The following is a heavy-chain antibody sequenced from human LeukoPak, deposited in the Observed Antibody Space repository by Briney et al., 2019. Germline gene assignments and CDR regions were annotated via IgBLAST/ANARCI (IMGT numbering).Heavy chain of an antibody. J-gene: IGHJ2*01. CDR2: ITHSGSP. V-gene: IGHV4-34*01. CDR3: AGGVDL. Sequence: SETLSLTCGVSSGSLSGYYWRWIRQPPGGGLEWLGEITHSGSPNHNPSLKSRVTISGDTSKKQFSLNLKSVTAADTGVYYCAGGVDLWGRGTPVTVSS. CDR1: SGSLSGYY.